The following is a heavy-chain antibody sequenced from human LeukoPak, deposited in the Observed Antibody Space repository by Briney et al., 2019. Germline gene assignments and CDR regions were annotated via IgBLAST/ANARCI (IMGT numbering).Heavy chain of an antibody. D-gene: IGHD3-16*01. Sequence: GGSLRLSCAASGFTFSSYEMNWVRQAPGKGLEWVSYISPSGSSIYYAHSVKGRFTISRDNAKNSLFLQMNSLRPEDTAVYYCASGGRIISWGQGNLVTVSS. V-gene: IGHV3-48*03. CDR2: ISPSGSSI. CDR3: ASGGRIIS. J-gene: IGHJ1*01. CDR1: GFTFSSYE.